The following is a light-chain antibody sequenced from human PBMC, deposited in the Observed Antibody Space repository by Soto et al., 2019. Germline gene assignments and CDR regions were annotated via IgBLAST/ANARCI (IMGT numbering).Light chain of an antibody. CDR1: QRISSY. J-gene: IGKJ1*01. CDR2: AAS. CDR3: QQSYSTPWT. V-gene: IGKV1-39*01. Sequence: DIQMTQSPSSLSASLGDRVTVTCRASQRISSYLNWYQQKPGKAPKLLIYAASSLQSGVPSRFSGSGSGTDFTLTITSLQPEDFATYYCQQSYSTPWTFGQGTQVEIK.